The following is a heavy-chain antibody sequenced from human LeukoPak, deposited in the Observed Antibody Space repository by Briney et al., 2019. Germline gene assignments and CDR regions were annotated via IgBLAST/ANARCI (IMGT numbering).Heavy chain of an antibody. V-gene: IGHV1-18*01. CDR3: ARGQLDYYDRDDAFDI. D-gene: IGHD3-22*01. CDR2: ISAYSGNT. J-gene: IGHJ3*02. CDR1: GYTFTSCG. Sequence: GASVKVSCKASGYTFTSCGVTWVRQAPGQGLEWMGWISAYSGNTNYAQKLQGRVTMTTDTSTSTAYMELRSLRSDDTAVYYCARGQLDYYDRDDAFDIWGQGTMVTVSS.